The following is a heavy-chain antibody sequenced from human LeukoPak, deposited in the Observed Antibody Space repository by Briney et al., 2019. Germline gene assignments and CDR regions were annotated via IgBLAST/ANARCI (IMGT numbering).Heavy chain of an antibody. CDR3: AKGYCTNGVCYHFDY. Sequence: GGSLRLSCAASGFTFSSYGMHWVRQAPGKGLEWVAVIWYDGSNKYYADSVKGRFTISRDNSKNTLYLKMNSLRAEDTAVYYCAKGYCTNGVCYHFDYWGQGTLVTVSS. CDR1: GFTFSSYG. V-gene: IGHV3-33*06. CDR2: IWYDGSNK. D-gene: IGHD2-8*01. J-gene: IGHJ4*02.